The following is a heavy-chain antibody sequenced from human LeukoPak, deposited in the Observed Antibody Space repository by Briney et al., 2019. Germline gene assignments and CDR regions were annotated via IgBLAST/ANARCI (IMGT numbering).Heavy chain of an antibody. D-gene: IGHD3-22*01. V-gene: IGHV3-23*01. CDR2: ISGSGGST. CDR1: GFTFSSYA. Sequence: GGSLRLSCAASGFTFSSYAMSWVRQAPGKGLEWVSAISGSGGSTYYADSVKGRFTISRDNSKNTLYLQMNSLRAEDTAVYYCAKLDLPYYDSSGYYDVWGQGTLVTVSS. J-gene: IGHJ4*02. CDR3: AKLDLPYYDSSGYYDV.